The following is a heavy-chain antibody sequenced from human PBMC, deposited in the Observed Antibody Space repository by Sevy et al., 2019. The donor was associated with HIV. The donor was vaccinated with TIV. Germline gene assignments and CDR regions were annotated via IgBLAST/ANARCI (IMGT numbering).Heavy chain of an antibody. Sequence: GGSLRLSCSAFGFTFQTFGMHWVRQAPGKGPEWLAVISYDGSSQNYADSVKGRFPISRDNSKNLLFLQMNSLLPNDTAVYFCTKESLRGTYIRGDFDHWGQGTLVTVSS. D-gene: IGHD3-10*02. CDR3: TKESLRGTYIRGDFDH. CDR2: ISYDGSSQ. V-gene: IGHV3-30*18. J-gene: IGHJ4*02. CDR1: GFTFQTFG.